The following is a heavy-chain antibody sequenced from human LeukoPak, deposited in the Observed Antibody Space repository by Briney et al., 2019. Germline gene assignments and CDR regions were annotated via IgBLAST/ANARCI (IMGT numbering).Heavy chain of an antibody. J-gene: IGHJ6*02. CDR2: IYYSGST. V-gene: IGHV4-59*12. CDR1: GGSISSYY. D-gene: IGHD3-10*01. CDR3: ARGITMVRGVNSDV. Sequence: TSETLSLTCTVSGGSISSYYWSWIRQPPGKGLEWIGYIYYSGSTNYNPSLKSRVTISVDTSKNQLSLQLNSVTPEDTAVYYCARGITMVRGVNSDVWGQGTTVTVSS.